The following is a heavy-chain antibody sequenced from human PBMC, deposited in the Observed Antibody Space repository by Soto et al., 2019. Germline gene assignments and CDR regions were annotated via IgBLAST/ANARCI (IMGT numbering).Heavy chain of an antibody. Sequence: QVQLVESGGGVVQPGTSLRLSCAASGFTFSSYGMHWVRQAPGKGLAWVAVISHDGSTKYYADSVKGRFTISRDNSKNPLDPQMNSLRVEDTAVYYCANQIQTGHWGQGTLVIVSS. J-gene: IGHJ4*02. CDR1: GFTFSSYG. CDR2: ISHDGSTK. D-gene: IGHD5-18*01. CDR3: ANQIQTGH. V-gene: IGHV3-30*18.